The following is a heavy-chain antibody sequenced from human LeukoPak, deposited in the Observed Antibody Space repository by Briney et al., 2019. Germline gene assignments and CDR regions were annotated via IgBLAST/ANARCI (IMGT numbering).Heavy chain of an antibody. J-gene: IGHJ4*02. D-gene: IGHD1-26*01. CDR3: ASGTVDY. CDR2: IDESGTIM. Sequence: GGSLRLSCEGSGFTFSRYSINWVRQAPGKGLEWVSYIDESGTIMYYADSVRGRFTISRDNAQNSLYLQLDSLRGEDTAVYFCASGTVDYWGPGTLVTVSS. CDR1: GFTFSRYS. V-gene: IGHV3-48*04.